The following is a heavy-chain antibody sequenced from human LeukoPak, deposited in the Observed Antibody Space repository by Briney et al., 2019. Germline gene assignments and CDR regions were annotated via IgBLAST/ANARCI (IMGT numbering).Heavy chain of an antibody. J-gene: IGHJ4*02. V-gene: IGHV3-30-3*01. D-gene: IGHD3-16*02. CDR2: ISYDGSNK. Sequence: GGSLRLSCAASGFTGSNNYVSWVRQAPGKGLEWVAVISYDGSNKYYADSVKGRFTISRDNSKNTLYLQMNSLRAEDTAVYYCASLAITFGGVIVFDYWGQGTLVTVSS. CDR3: ASLAITFGGVIVFDY. CDR1: GFTGSNNY.